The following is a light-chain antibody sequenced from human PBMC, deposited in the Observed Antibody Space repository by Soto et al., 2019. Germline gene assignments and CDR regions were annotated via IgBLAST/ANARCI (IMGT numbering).Light chain of an antibody. CDR1: QSISRY. CDR2: AAA. CDR3: EQSYITPYT. V-gene: IGKV1-39*01. Sequence: DIQMTQSPSSLSASVGDSVTIICRASQSISRYLNWYQQRPGKVPKVLIYAAASLQSGVPPRFTGSRAGTEFTLTISGLQPEDVATYYGEQSYITPYTFGQGTKLDIE. J-gene: IGKJ2*01.